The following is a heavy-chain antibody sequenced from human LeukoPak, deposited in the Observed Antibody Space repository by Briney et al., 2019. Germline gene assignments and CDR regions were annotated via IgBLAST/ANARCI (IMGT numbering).Heavy chain of an antibody. CDR1: GYSFTNYW. Sequence: GESLRISCKGSGYSFTNYWIGWVRQMPGKGLEWMGIIYPGDSNTRYSPSFQGQVTFSADKSISTAYLQWSSLRASDTAMYYCAIQLNVDTTLVYFDYWGQGTLVTVSS. D-gene: IGHD5-18*01. J-gene: IGHJ4*02. CDR2: IYPGDSNT. V-gene: IGHV5-51*01. CDR3: AIQLNVDTTLVYFDY.